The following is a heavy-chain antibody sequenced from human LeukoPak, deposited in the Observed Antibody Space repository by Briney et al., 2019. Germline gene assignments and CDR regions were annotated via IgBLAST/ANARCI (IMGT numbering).Heavy chain of an antibody. D-gene: IGHD3-3*01. CDR1: GYIFSSYG. CDR2: ISGYNGDR. CDR3: ARGDRTHTIFGVALDY. J-gene: IGHJ4*02. V-gene: IGHV1-18*01. Sequence: ASVKVSCKASGYIFSSYGISWVRQAPGEGLEWMGWISGYNGDRKYAQKVQGRVTMTTDTSTTTAYMELSSLRSEDTAVYYCARGDRTHTIFGVALDYWGQGTLVTVSS.